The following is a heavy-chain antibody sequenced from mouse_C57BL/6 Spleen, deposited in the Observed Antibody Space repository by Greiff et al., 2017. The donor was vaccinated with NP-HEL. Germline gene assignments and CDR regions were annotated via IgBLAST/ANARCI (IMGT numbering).Heavy chain of an antibody. J-gene: IGHJ2*01. V-gene: IGHV5-4*01. CDR2: ISDGGSYT. CDR3: ARGSSTMGTLYYFDY. Sequence: EVQLVESGGGLVKPGGSLKLSCAASGFTFSSYAMSWVRQTPEKRLEWVATISDGGSYTYYPDNVKGRFTISRDNAKNNLYLQMSHLKSEDTAMYYCARGSSTMGTLYYFDYWGQGTTLTVSS. CDR1: GFTFSSYA. D-gene: IGHD2-2*01.